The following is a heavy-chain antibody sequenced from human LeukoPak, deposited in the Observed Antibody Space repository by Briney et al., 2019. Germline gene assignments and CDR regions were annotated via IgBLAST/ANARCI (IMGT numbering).Heavy chain of an antibody. CDR1: GGSISSSSYY. CDR3: ARGVVRGTPWGAYYYYMDV. J-gene: IGHJ6*03. D-gene: IGHD3-10*01. Sequence: SETLSLTCTVSGGSISSSSYYWGWIRQPPGKGLEWIGSIYYSGSTNYNPSLKSRVTISVDTSKNQFSLKLSSVTAADTAVYYCARGVVRGTPWGAYYYYMDVWGKGTTVTVSS. CDR2: IYYSGST. V-gene: IGHV4-39*07.